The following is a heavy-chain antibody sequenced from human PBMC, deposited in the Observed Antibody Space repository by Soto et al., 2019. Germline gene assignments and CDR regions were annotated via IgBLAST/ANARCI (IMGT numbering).Heavy chain of an antibody. V-gene: IGHV1-18*01. CDR2: ISGYDGRT. J-gene: IGHJ6*02. D-gene: IGHD3-16*01. Sequence: QVHLVQSGAEVKTPGASVKVSCKTSGYTFTSYGISWVRQAPGQGLEWLGWISGYDGRTNLAQKVQDRVTMTTDTSTSTVDRGRRVRRSDDTAVYYCAGEGDVPYYYYGRDVWGQGTTATVSS. CDR3: AGEGDVPYYYYGRDV. CDR1: GYTFTSYG.